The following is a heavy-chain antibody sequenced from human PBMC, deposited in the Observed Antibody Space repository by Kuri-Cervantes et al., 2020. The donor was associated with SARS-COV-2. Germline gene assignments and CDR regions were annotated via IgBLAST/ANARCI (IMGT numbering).Heavy chain of an antibody. D-gene: IGHD6-13*01. Sequence: GSLRLSCTVSGGSISSSSYYWGWIRQPPGKGLEWIGSVYYSGSTYYNPSLKSRVTISVDTSKNQFSLKLSAVTAADTAVYYGARAPQYSSRFDYWGQGTLVTVSS. V-gene: IGHV4-39*01. CDR2: VYYSGST. CDR3: ARAPQYSSRFDY. J-gene: IGHJ4*02. CDR1: GGSISSSSYY.